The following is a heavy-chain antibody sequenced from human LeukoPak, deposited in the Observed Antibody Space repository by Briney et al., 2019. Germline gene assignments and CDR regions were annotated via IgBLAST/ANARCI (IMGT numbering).Heavy chain of an antibody. CDR2: ISSATSTI. CDR3: ARALLPLNHYYYGMDV. J-gene: IGHJ6*02. CDR1: GFTFSSSG. D-gene: IGHD2-15*01. Sequence: GGSLRLSCAPSGFTFSSSGMNWVRQAPGKGLEWVSYISSATSTIYYADSVKGRFTISRDNAKNSLYLQMNSLRAEDTTVYYCARALLPLNHYYYGMDVWGQGTTVTVSS. V-gene: IGHV3-48*04.